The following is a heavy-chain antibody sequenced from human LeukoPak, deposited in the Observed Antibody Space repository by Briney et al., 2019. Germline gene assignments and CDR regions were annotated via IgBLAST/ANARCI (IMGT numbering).Heavy chain of an antibody. Sequence: SETLSLTCAVSGASISSSNYYWGWVRQSPGKGLEWIGSIYYSGSTYYNPSLKSRVTISVDTSKNQFSLKLSSVTAADTAVYYCARDYPVAGIDYWGQGALVTVSS. CDR1: GASISSSNYY. CDR2: IYYSGST. D-gene: IGHD6-19*01. V-gene: IGHV4-39*07. CDR3: ARDYPVAGIDY. J-gene: IGHJ4*02.